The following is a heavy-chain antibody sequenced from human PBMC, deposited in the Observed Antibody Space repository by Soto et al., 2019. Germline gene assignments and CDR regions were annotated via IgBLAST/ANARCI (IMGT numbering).Heavy chain of an antibody. CDR2: IYYSGST. V-gene: IGHV4-59*01. J-gene: IGHJ4*02. CDR3: ARESSSSGGDY. Sequence: TSETLSLTCTVSGGSISSYYWSWIRQPPGKGLEWIGYIYYSGSTNYNPSLKSRVTISVDTSKNQFSLKLSSVTAADTAVYYCARESSSSGGDYWGQGTLVTVSS. CDR1: GGSISSYY. D-gene: IGHD6-6*01.